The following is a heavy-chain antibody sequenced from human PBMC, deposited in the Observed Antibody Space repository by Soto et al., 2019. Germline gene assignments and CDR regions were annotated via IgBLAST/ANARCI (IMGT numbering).Heavy chain of an antibody. CDR1: GFSFDDYS. J-gene: IGHJ4*02. Sequence: PGRSLRLACAVAGFSFDDYSMHWVRQAPGRGSAWVSGISWNSGSIGHADSVKGPFTISRDNAKNSLYLQMTSLRAEDTASNYRAKDLALDYWGRGTLVTVSS. V-gene: IGHV3-9*01. CDR2: ISWNSGSI. CDR3: AKDLALDY.